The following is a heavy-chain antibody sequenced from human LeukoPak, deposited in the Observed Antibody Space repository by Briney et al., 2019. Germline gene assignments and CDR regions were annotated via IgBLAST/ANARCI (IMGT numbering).Heavy chain of an antibody. V-gene: IGHV3-64*04. CDR3: APGGPHFDY. CDR2: ISSNGGRT. Sequence: PGGSLRLPCSASGFTFSSYAMHWVRQAPGKGLEYVSAISSNGGRTYYADSVKGRFTISRDNSKNTLYLQMNSLRAEDTAVYYCAPGGPHFDYWGQGTLVTVSS. J-gene: IGHJ4*02. CDR1: GFTFSSYA.